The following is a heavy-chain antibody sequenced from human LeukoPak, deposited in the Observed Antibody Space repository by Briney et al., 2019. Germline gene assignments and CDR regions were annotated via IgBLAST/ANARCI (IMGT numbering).Heavy chain of an antibody. CDR3: TSRVATTNDY. Sequence: PGGSLRLSCAASGFTFNNAWMNWVRQAPGKGLEWVGRVKTRTEGETTDHSAPVKGRFIISRDDSKNTLYLQMNSLMTEDTAVYCTSRVATTNDYWGQGTLVTVSS. CDR2: VKTRTEGETT. J-gene: IGHJ4*02. CDR1: GFTFNNAW. D-gene: IGHD5-24*01. V-gene: IGHV3-15*01.